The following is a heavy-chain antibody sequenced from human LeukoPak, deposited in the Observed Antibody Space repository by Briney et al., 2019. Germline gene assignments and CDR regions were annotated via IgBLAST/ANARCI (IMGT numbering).Heavy chain of an antibody. CDR3: ARDLLQYFDWLTMAGY. J-gene: IGHJ4*02. CDR2: ISAYNGNT. V-gene: IGHV1-18*04. D-gene: IGHD3-9*01. Sequence: ASVKVSCKASGYTFTTYYVHWVRQAPGQGLEWMGWISAYNGNTKYAQRLQGRVTMTTDTSTTTAYVELRSLRSDDTAVYYCARDLLQYFDWLTMAGYWGQGTLVSVSS. CDR1: GYTFTTYY.